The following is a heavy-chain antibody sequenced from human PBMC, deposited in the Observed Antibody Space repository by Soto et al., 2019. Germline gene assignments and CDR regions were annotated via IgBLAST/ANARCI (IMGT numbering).Heavy chain of an antibody. CDR2: IWYDASNK. Sequence: VQLVESGGGVVQPGRSLRLSCAASGFTFRTYGMYWVRQAPGKGLEWVAVIWYDASNKYYADSVKGRFTISRDNSENTLYLHMTSLRAEDTAVYYCARGRVDGGELDVWGQGTLVTVSS. CDR1: GFTFRTYG. CDR3: ARGRVDGGELDV. V-gene: IGHV3-33*01. J-gene: IGHJ4*02. D-gene: IGHD1-26*01.